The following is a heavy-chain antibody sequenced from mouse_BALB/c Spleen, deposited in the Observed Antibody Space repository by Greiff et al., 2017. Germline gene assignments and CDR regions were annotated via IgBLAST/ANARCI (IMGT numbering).Heavy chain of an antibody. D-gene: IGHD2-1*01. Sequence: QVQLKQPGAALVRPGASVLLSCQASGHPFTSYWMNWVKQRPEQGLEWIGRIDPYDSETHYNQKFKDKAILTVDQSSSTAYMLLSSLTSEDSAVYYCARYYGKLRYAMDYWGPGTSVTVAS. V-gene: IGHV1-52*01. CDR3: ARYYGKLRYAMDY. J-gene: IGHJ4*01. CDR2: IDPYDSET. CDR1: GHPFTSYW.